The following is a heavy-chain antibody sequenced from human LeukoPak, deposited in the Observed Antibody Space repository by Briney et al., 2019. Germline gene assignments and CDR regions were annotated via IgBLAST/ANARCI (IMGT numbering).Heavy chain of an antibody. V-gene: IGHV3-21*01. CDR3: ASLYYDSDDDAFDI. CDR2: ISSSSSYI. CDR1: GFTFSSYS. J-gene: IGHJ3*02. Sequence: GGSLRLSCAASGFTFSSYSMNWVRQAPGKGLEWVSSISSSSSYIYYADSVKGRFTISRDNSKNTLYLQMNSLRAEDTAVYYCASLYYDSDDDAFDIWGQGTMVTVSS. D-gene: IGHD3-22*01.